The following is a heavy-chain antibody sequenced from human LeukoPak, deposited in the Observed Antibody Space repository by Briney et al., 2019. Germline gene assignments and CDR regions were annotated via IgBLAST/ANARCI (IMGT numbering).Heavy chain of an antibody. V-gene: IGHV4-59*01. Sequence: PSETLSLTCTVSGGSISSYYWSWIRQPPGKGLEWIGYIYYSGSTNYNPSLKSRVTISVDTSKNQFSLKLSSVTAADTAVYYCARGDITMVRGVILQNWFDPWGQGTLVTVSS. CDR3: ARGDITMVRGVILQNWFDP. J-gene: IGHJ5*02. CDR1: GGSISSYY. D-gene: IGHD3-10*01. CDR2: IYYSGST.